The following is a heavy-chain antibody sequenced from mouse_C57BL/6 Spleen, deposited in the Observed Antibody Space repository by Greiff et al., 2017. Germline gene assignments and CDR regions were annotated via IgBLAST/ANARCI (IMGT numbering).Heavy chain of an antibody. CDR1: GYTFTDYY. CDR2: INPNNGGT. Sequence: VQLKQSGPELVKPGASVKISCKASGYTFTDYYMNWVKQSHGKSLEWIGDINPNNGGTSYNQKFKGKATLTVDKSSSTAYMELRSLTSEDSAVYYCARSHYGSSGAYWGQGTLVTVSA. CDR3: ARSHYGSSGAY. D-gene: IGHD1-1*01. V-gene: IGHV1-26*01. J-gene: IGHJ3*01.